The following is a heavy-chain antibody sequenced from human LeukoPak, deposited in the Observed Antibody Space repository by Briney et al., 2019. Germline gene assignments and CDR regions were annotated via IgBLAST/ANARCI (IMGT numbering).Heavy chain of an antibody. Sequence: ASVKVSCKASGYTFTGYYLHWVRQAPGQGLEWMGWINPNSGGTNYAQKFQGGVSMTTDTSTSTAYMEVRSLRSDDTAVYYCARSQGAVAGHPGYMDVWGKGTTVTVSS. CDR1: GYTFTGYY. CDR3: ARSQGAVAGHPGYMDV. CDR2: INPNSGGT. D-gene: IGHD6-19*01. V-gene: IGHV1-2*02. J-gene: IGHJ6*03.